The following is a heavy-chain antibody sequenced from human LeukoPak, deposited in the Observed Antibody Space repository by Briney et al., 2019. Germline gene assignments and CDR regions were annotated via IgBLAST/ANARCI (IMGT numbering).Heavy chain of an antibody. Sequence: SVKVSFKASGGTFSIYAISWVRQAPGQGLEWMGRIIPILGIANYAQKFQGRVTITADKSTSAAYMELSSLRSEDTAVYYCASRGYCSGGSCRHYYGMDVWGQGTTVTVSS. CDR1: GGTFSIYA. CDR3: ASRGYCSGGSCRHYYGMDV. J-gene: IGHJ6*02. D-gene: IGHD2-15*01. CDR2: IIPILGIA. V-gene: IGHV1-69*04.